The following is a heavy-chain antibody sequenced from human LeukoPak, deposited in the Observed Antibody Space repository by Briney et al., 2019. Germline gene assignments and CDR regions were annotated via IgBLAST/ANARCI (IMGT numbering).Heavy chain of an antibody. V-gene: IGHV3-48*01. D-gene: IGHD4-23*01. CDR1: AVTLSSYS. J-gene: IGHJ6*03. CDR2: ISSPRSTI. CDR3: ARDGDTVLTRAYYYHLDG. Sequence: GRSLSLSCAPAAVTLSSYSMSCVSHAARKGRGWVSYISSPRSTIYYADSVKGRFSISRDNAKSSLYLQTNSLRAEDTAVYLCARDGDTVLTRAYYYHLDGWGKATNVGDSS.